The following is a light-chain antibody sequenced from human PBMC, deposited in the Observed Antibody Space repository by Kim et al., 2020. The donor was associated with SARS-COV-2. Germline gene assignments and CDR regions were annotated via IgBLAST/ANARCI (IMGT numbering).Light chain of an antibody. CDR2: QDS. CDR1: KLGDKY. CDR3: QAWDSSKGV. J-gene: IGLJ1*01. Sequence: SYELTQPPSVSVSPGQTASITCSGDKLGDKYACWYQQKPGQSPVLVIYQDSKRPSGIPERFSGSNSGNTATLTISGTHAMDEADYYCQAWDSSKGVFGTG. V-gene: IGLV3-1*01.